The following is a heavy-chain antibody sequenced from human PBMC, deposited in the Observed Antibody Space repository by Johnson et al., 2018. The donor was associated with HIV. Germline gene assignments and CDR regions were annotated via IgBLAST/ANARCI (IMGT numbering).Heavy chain of an antibody. V-gene: IGHV3-48*01. CDR3: ARESVIGAFDI. J-gene: IGHJ3*02. D-gene: IGHD2-21*01. CDR2: ISSSGSTI. CDR1: GFTFGNYV. Sequence: VQLVESGGGVVQPGRSLRLSCAASGFTFGNYVMHWVRQAPGKGLEWVSYISSSGSTIYYADSVKGRFTISRDNSKNTLYLQMNSLRAEDTAVYYCARESVIGAFDIWGQGTMVTVSS.